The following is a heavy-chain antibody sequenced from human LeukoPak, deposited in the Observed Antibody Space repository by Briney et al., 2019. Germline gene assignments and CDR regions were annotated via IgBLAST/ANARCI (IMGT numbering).Heavy chain of an antibody. Sequence: GGSLRLSCEASAFTLTDYNMNWVRQAPGKGLEWVSSINASGGRTYYADSVKGRFTISRDNSKNTLYLQMNSLRAEDTAVYYCARVRYFDWLGPFDYWGQGTLVTVSS. CDR2: INASGGRT. J-gene: IGHJ4*02. V-gene: IGHV3-23*01. D-gene: IGHD3-9*01. CDR1: AFTLTDYN. CDR3: ARVRYFDWLGPFDY.